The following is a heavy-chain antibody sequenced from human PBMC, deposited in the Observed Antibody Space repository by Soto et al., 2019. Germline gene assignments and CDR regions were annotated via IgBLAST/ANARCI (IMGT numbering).Heavy chain of an antibody. CDR1: GFIFSDYS. Sequence: EVHLVESGGGLVKPGGSLRVSCAASGFIFSDYSMNWVRQAPGKGLEWVSSISRISDVIYYADSVTGRFTISRDNAKNSLYLQMSSLRAEDTAIYYCARAGFGEFPYYYYYAMDVWGQGTPVTVSS. J-gene: IGHJ6*02. D-gene: IGHD3-10*01. CDR2: ISRISDVI. CDR3: ARAGFGEFPYYYYYAMDV. V-gene: IGHV3-21*01.